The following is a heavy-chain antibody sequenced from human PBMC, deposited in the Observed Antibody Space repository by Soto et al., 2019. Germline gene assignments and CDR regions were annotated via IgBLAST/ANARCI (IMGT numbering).Heavy chain of an antibody. J-gene: IGHJ3*02. CDR2: INSDGSST. Sequence: EVQLVESGGGLVQPGGSLRLSCAASGFTFSSYWMHWVRQAPGKGRVWVSRINSDGSSTSYADSVKGRFTISRDNAKNTLYLQMNSLRAEDTAVYYCAKTGHDYGDYVDAFDIWGQGTMVTVSS. CDR1: GFTFSSYW. CDR3: AKTGHDYGDYVDAFDI. V-gene: IGHV3-74*01. D-gene: IGHD4-17*01.